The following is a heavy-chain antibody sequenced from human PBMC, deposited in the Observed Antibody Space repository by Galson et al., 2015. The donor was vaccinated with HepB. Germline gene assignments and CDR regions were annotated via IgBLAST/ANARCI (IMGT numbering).Heavy chain of an antibody. CDR3: ARMRTRKEVNDYLWRRRLVPSPDGPGIAVADPSGMDA. CDR1: GFSLTTRGMC. V-gene: IGHV2-70*11. J-gene: IGHJ6*02. CDR2: IDWDDAT. Sequence: PALVKPTQTLTLTCTFSGFSLTTRGMCVSWIRQPPGKPLEWLARIDWDDATYYNSSLTTRLSISKDTSRNQVVLTMSNMNPVDTATYYCARMRTRKEVNDYLWRRRLVPSPDGPGIAVADPSGMDAWGQGTTVIVSS. D-gene: IGHD6-19*01.